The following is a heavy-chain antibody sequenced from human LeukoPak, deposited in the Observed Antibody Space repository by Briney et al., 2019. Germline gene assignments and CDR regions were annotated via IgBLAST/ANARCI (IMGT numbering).Heavy chain of an antibody. J-gene: IGHJ5*02. CDR1: GYTFTGYY. CDR3: ARGDGYNYYDWFDP. Sequence: ASVKVSCKASGYTFTGYYMYWVRQAPGQGLEWMGWINPNSGGTNYAQKFQGRVTMTRDTSISTAYMELSRLRSDDTAVYYCARGDGYNYYDWFDPWGQGTLVTVSS. V-gene: IGHV1-2*02. D-gene: IGHD5-24*01. CDR2: INPNSGGT.